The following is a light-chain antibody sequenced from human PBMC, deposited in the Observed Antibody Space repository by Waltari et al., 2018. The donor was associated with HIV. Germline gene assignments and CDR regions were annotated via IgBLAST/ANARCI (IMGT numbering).Light chain of an antibody. V-gene: IGLV2-11*01. J-gene: IGLJ1*01. Sequence: QSALTQPRSVSGSPGQPVTISCTGTSSAVGGYNSVSWYQQHPVKAPKLVIYDVSKRPSAVPDRFSGSKPANTAPLPISGLQAEDEANYCCYSYAGSYTYAFGTVTNVTVL. CDR3: YSYAGSYTYA. CDR2: DVS. CDR1: SSAVGGYNS.